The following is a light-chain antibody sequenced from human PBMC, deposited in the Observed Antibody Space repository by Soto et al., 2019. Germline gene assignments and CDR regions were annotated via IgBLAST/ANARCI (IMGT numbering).Light chain of an antibody. CDR2: NSY. J-gene: IGLJ1*01. CDR1: SSNIGSKT. Sequence: QSVLTQPPSASGTPGQRVTISCSGSSSNIGSKTVNWYQQLPGTVPKLLIYNSYQRPSGVPDRFSGSKSGTSASLAISGLQSEDEADYYCAAWDAGLNGYVFGTGTKVTAL. V-gene: IGLV1-44*01. CDR3: AAWDAGLNGYV.